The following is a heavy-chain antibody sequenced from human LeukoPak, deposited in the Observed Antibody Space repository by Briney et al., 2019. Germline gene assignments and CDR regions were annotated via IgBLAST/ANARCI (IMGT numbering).Heavy chain of an antibody. Sequence: GGSLRLSCAASGFTFSSYSMNWVRQAPGKGLEWVSYISSISGTINYADSVKGRFTISGNNARNSLFLQMNSLRAEDTAVYYCARDHDYAFDYWGQGTLVTVSS. CDR2: ISSISGTI. J-gene: IGHJ4*02. V-gene: IGHV3-48*01. CDR1: GFTFSSYS. CDR3: ARDHDYAFDY. D-gene: IGHD4/OR15-4a*01.